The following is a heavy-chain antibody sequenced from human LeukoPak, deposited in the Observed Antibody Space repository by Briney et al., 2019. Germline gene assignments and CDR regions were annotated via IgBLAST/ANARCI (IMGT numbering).Heavy chain of an antibody. Sequence: GGSLRLSCAASGFTFSSYAMNWVRQAPGKGLEWVSYISSSGSTIYYADSVKGRFTISRDNAKNSLYLQMNSLRAEDTAVYYCAVQHVAFDYWGQGTLVTVSS. D-gene: IGHD1-1*01. CDR2: ISSSGSTI. V-gene: IGHV3-48*03. CDR3: AVQHVAFDY. CDR1: GFTFSSYA. J-gene: IGHJ4*02.